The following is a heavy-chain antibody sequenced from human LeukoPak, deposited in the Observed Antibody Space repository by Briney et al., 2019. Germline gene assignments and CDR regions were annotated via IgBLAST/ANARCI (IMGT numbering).Heavy chain of an antibody. J-gene: IGHJ5*02. CDR2: ISPSGGST. CDR3: ARDNSVEDTAWWFDP. Sequence: ASVKVSCKSSGYTFSIYGFTWVRHAPGQGLEWMGIISPSGGSTSYAQKFQGRVTMTRDMSTSTDYMELSSLRSEDTAVYYCARDNSVEDTAWWFDPWGQGTLVTVSS. V-gene: IGHV1-46*01. CDR1: GYTFSIYG. D-gene: IGHD4-23*01.